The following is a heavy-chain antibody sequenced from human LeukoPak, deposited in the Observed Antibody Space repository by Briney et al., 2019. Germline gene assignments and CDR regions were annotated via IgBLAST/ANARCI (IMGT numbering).Heavy chain of an antibody. CDR2: INHSGST. V-gene: IGHV4-34*01. CDR3: ARGYTAMVRDFDY. Sequence: SETLSLTCAVSGGSISSGGYSWSWIRQPPGKGLEWIGEINHSGSTNYNPSLKSRVTISVDTSKNQFSLKLSSVTAADTAVYYCARGYTAMVRDFDYWGQGTLVTVSS. J-gene: IGHJ4*02. CDR1: GGSISSGGYS. D-gene: IGHD5-18*01.